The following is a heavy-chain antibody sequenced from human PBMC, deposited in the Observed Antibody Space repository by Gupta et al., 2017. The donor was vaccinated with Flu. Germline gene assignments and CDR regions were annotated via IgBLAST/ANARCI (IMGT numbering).Heavy chain of an antibody. Sequence: FDDYAMHWVRQAAGKGLEWVSLISWNSGVIGYADSVKGRFTISRDNAKNSLYLQTNSLRAEDTALYYCAKDPGSSGDGIDFWGQGTLVTVSS. CDR3: AKDPGSSGDGIDF. D-gene: IGHD1-26*01. CDR2: ISWNSGVI. CDR1: FDDYA. J-gene: IGHJ3*01. V-gene: IGHV3-9*01.